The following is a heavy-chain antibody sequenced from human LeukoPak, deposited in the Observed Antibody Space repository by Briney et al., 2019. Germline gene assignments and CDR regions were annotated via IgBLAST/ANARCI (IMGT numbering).Heavy chain of an antibody. J-gene: IGHJ4*02. CDR1: GYSFTTYW. CDR3: ARRQGCSSSSCPPDS. D-gene: IGHD2-15*01. CDR2: IYPGDSDT. V-gene: IGHV5-51*01. Sequence: GESLKISCRGSGYSFTTYWIGWVRQMPGKGPEWMGIIYPGDSDTRYSPSFQGQVTMSADKSINTAYLQWSSLKASDTAMYYCARRQGCSSSSCPPDSWGQGTLVTVSS.